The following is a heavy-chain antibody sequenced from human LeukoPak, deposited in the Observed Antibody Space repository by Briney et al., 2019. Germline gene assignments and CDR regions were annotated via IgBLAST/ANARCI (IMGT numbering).Heavy chain of an antibody. Sequence: SETLSLTCTVSGGSISSGGYYWRWHRQHPGKGREGLRYIYYSGSTYYNTSLKRRVTISVDTSKNQFSLKLSSVTAADTAVYYCARSYCSSTSCSPYYYYYMDVWGKGTTVTVSS. CDR2: IYYSGST. D-gene: IGHD2-2*01. CDR1: GGSISSGGYY. CDR3: ARSYCSSTSCSPYYYYYMDV. V-gene: IGHV4-31*03. J-gene: IGHJ6*03.